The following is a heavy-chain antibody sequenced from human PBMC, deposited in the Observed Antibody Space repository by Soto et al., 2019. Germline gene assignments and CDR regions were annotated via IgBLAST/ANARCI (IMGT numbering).Heavy chain of an antibody. CDR2: INHSGST. D-gene: IGHD4-17*01. CDR1: GGSFSGYY. Sequence: QVQLQQWGAGLLKPSETLSLTCAVYGGSFSGYYWSWIRQPPGKGLEWIGEINHSGSTNYNPSLKSRVPISVDTSKNQFSLKLSSVTAADTAVYYCARKFDYGDYKPFDYWGQGTLVTVSS. CDR3: ARKFDYGDYKPFDY. J-gene: IGHJ4*02. V-gene: IGHV4-34*01.